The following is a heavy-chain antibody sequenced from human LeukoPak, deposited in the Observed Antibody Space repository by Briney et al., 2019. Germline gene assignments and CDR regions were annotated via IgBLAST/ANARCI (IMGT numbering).Heavy chain of an antibody. CDR3: ARPYTLGWFDS. CDR2: IYDSGNT. Sequence: SETLSLTCTVSGGSISSYYWSWIRQPPGKGLEWIGYIYDSGNTKYSPSLKSRITISVDTSKNQFSLKLNSVTAADTAVYYCARPYTLGWFDSWGQGTLVTVSS. CDR1: GGSISSYY. V-gene: IGHV4-59*13. J-gene: IGHJ5*01. D-gene: IGHD7-27*01.